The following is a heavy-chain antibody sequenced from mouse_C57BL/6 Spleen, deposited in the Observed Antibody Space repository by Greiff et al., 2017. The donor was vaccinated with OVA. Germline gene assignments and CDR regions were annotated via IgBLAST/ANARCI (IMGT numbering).Heavy chain of an antibody. CDR3: AYGNSLYYFDY. CDR2: IYPGDGDT. V-gene: IGHV1-80*01. D-gene: IGHD2-1*01. CDR1: GYAFSSYW. J-gene: IGHJ2*01. Sequence: VKLQESGAELVKPGASVKISCKASGYAFSSYWMNWVKQRPGKGLEWIGQIYPGDGDTNYNGKFKGKATLTADKSSSTAYMQLSSLTSEDSAVYFCAYGNSLYYFDYWGQGTTLTVSS.